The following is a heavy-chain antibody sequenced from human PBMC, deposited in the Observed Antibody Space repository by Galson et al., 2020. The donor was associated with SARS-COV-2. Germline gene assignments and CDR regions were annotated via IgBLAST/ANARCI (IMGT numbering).Heavy chain of an antibody. D-gene: IGHD2-21*01. CDR3: SRVRCSGDFCCSALFDP. J-gene: IGHJ5*02. V-gene: IGHV4-59*01. Sequence: ASETLSLTCSVSGVSMTNNYWSWIRQSPGKGLQWIGYISKTGNTNYNPSLESRVTISIAPAENQFSLRLTSVTAADTAVYYWSRVRCSGDFCCSALFDPWGQGTLVIVSS. CDR1: GVSMTNNY. CDR2: ISKTGNT.